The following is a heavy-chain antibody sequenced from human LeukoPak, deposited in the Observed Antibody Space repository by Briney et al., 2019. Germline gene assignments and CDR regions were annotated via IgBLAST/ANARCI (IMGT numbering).Heavy chain of an antibody. CDR2: IYHSGST. Sequence: SGTLSLTCAGSGGSITSSHWWHWVRQPPGKGLEWIGEIYHSGSTNYNPSLMSRVAISVDKSKNQFSLKLNSVTAADTAVYYCARDFPTPRYNWNDKWEGGHAFDIWGQGTLVTVSS. D-gene: IGHD1-20*01. CDR1: GGSITSSHW. V-gene: IGHV4-4*02. CDR3: ARDFPTPRYNWNDKWEGGHAFDI. J-gene: IGHJ4*02.